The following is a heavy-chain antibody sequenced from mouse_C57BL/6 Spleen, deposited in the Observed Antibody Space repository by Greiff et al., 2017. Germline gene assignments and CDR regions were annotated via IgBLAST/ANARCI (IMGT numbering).Heavy chain of an antibody. V-gene: IGHV5-4*01. CDR3: ARDRKTRYGNPYFDY. CDR1: GFTFSSYA. CDR2: ISDGGSYT. D-gene: IGHD2-10*02. Sequence: EVKLVESGGGLVKPGGSLKLSCAASGFTFSSYAMSWVRQTPEKRLEWVATISDGGSYTYYPDNVKGRFTISRDNAKNNLYLQMSHLKSEDTAMXYCARDRKTRYGNPYFDYWGQGTTLTVSS. J-gene: IGHJ2*01.